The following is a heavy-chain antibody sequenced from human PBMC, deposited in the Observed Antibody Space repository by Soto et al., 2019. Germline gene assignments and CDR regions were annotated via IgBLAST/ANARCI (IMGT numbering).Heavy chain of an antibody. CDR1: GYTFTSYD. V-gene: IGHV1-8*01. CDR3: ARSEDEVATIGV. J-gene: IGHJ6*04. CDR2: MNPNSGNT. Sequence: QVPLVQSGAEVKKPGASVKVSCKASGYTFTSYDINWVRQATGQGLEWMGWMNPNSGNTGYAQKFQGRVTMTRNTSISTAYMELSSLRSEDTAVYYCARSEDEVATIGVWGKGTTVTVSS. D-gene: IGHD5-12*01.